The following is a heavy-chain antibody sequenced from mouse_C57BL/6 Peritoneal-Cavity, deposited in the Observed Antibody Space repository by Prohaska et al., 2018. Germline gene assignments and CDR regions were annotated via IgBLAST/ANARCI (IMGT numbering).Heavy chain of an antibody. CDR3: ARGRAQATWAY. D-gene: IGHD3-2*02. CDR1: GYTFTSYW. V-gene: IGHV1-50*01. Sequence: QVQLQQPGAELVKPGASVKLSCKASGYTFTSYWMQWVKQRPGQGLEWIGEIDPYDSYTNYNQKFKGKATLTVYTSSSTAYMQLSSLSSEDSALYYCARGRAQATWAYWGQGTLVTVSA. CDR2: IDPYDSYT. J-gene: IGHJ3*01.